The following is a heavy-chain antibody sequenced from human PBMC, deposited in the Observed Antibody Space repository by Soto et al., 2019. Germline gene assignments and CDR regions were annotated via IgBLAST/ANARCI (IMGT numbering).Heavy chain of an antibody. J-gene: IGHJ3*02. CDR3: ARAREIMRVYGAYHDGAFDI. Sequence: QVQLVESGGGVVQPGRSLRLSCAASGFTFSSYGMHWVRQAPGKGLEWVAVICEDGSNKYYADSVKGRFTISRDNSKNSLYLQMNSRRAEETAVYYGARAREIMRVYGAYHDGAFDIWGQGTMVTVSS. CDR1: GFTFSSYG. V-gene: IGHV3-33*01. D-gene: IGHD4-17*01. CDR2: ICEDGSNK.